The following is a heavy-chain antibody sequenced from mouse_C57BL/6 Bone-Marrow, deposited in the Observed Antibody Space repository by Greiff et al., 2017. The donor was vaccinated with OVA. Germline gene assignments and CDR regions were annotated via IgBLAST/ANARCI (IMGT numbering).Heavy chain of an antibody. V-gene: IGHV1-82*01. CDR3: ARGLLPLYWYFDV. J-gene: IGHJ1*03. D-gene: IGHD3-1*01. CDR2: IYPGDGDT. Sequence: QVHVKQSGPELVKPGASVKISCKASGYAFSSSWMNWVKQRPGKGLEWIGRIYPGDGDTNYTGKFKGKATLTADKSSSTAYMQLSSLTSEDSAVYFCARGLLPLYWYFDVWGTGTTVTVSS. CDR1: GYAFSSSW.